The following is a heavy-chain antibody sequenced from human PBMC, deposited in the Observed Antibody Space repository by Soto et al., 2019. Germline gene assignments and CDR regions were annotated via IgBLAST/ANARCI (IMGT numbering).Heavy chain of an antibody. V-gene: IGHV4-34*01. CDR3: ATRITVFGLLIPPFDH. D-gene: IGHD3-3*01. J-gene: IGHJ5*02. Sequence: LSLTCDVYGGSFDGYYFNWIQAPPRKGLEWIGEINHTGGTHYSPSLKSRVTMSVDTSKNQFSLRLSSVTAADTAIYYCATRITVFGLLIPPFDHWGQGRQVTVSS. CDR1: GGSFDGYY. CDR2: INHTGGT.